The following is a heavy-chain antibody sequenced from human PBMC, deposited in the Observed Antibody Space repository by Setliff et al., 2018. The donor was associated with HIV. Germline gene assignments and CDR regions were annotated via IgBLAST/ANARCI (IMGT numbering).Heavy chain of an antibody. CDR3: AKGSNRE. J-gene: IGHJ4*02. CDR1: GDSISSGGHY. Sequence: SETLSLTCSVSGDSISSGGHYWSWIRQSPGKGLEWIGSFHYSGSISYNPSLGRRVTMSVDTSKNQFSLKLNSVTAADTAVYYCAKGSNREWGQGTLVTVSS. CDR2: FHYSGSI. D-gene: IGHD3-10*01. V-gene: IGHV4-39*07.